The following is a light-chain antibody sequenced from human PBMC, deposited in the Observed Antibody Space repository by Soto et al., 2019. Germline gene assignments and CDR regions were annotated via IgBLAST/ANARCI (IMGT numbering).Light chain of an antibody. Sequence: EIPMTPSPTPPSSSLGARVPLPCRASQGISTYLNWYQQKPGKALKLLIYAASSLQSGVPSRFSGSGSETDFTLTISSLQPEDFATYSCQQSYSTTWTFGQGTKVDIK. V-gene: IGKV1-39*01. CDR1: QGISTY. CDR3: QQSYSTTWT. CDR2: AAS. J-gene: IGKJ1*01.